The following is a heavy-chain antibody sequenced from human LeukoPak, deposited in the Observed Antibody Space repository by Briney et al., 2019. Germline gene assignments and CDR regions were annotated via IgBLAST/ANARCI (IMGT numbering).Heavy chain of an antibody. J-gene: IGHJ3*02. CDR3: ARTLAAALPWAFDI. CDR1: GYTFTSYY. Sequence: GASVKVSCKASGYTFTSYYMHWVRQATGQGLEWMGWMNPNSGNTGYAQKFQGRVTITRNTSISTAYMELSSLRSEDTAVYYCARTLAAALPWAFDIWGQGTMVTVSS. CDR2: MNPNSGNT. D-gene: IGHD6-13*01. V-gene: IGHV1-8*03.